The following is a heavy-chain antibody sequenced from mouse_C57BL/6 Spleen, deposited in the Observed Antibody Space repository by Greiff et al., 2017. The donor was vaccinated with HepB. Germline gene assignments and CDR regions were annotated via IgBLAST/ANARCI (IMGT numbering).Heavy chain of an antibody. CDR3: TSYDPGYAMDY. V-gene: IGHV5-9-1*02. CDR1: GFTFSSYA. D-gene: IGHD2-3*01. Sequence: EVMLVESGEGLVKPGGSLKLSCAASGFTFSSYAMSWVRQTPEKRLEWVAYISSGGDYIYYADTVKGRFTISRDNARNTLYLQMSSLKSEDTAMYDCTSYDPGYAMDYWGQGTSVTVSS. J-gene: IGHJ4*01. CDR2: ISSGGDYI.